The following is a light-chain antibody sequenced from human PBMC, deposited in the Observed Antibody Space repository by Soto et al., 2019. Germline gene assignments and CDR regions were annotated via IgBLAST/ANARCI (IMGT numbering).Light chain of an antibody. CDR1: QSICNW. CDR3: QQNYSPLLT. J-gene: IGKJ4*01. Sequence: DIQMTQSPSTLSASVGDRVTITCRASQSICNWLAWYQQKPGKVPKLLIYDASTLQTGVPSRFSGSGSGTDFTLTINSLQPEDFATYYCQQNYSPLLTFGRGTKVDIK. V-gene: IGKV1-27*01. CDR2: DAS.